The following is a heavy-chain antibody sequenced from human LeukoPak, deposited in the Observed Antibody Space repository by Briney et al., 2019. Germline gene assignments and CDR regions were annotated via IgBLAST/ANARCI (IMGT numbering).Heavy chain of an antibody. V-gene: IGHV4-31*03. CDR1: GGSISSGGYY. CDR3: ARAARATSSGYDYWYYYYYYYYMDV. CDR2: IYYSGST. D-gene: IGHD5-12*01. J-gene: IGHJ6*03. Sequence: SQTLSLTCTVSGGSISSGGYYWSWIRQHPGKGLEWIGYIYYSGSTYYNPSLKSRVTISVDTSKNQFSLKLSSVTAADTAVYYCARAARATSSGYDYWYYYYYYYYMDVWGKGTTVTVSS.